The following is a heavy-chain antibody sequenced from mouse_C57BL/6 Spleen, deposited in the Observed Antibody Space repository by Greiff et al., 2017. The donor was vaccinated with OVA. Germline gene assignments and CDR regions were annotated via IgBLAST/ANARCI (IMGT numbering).Heavy chain of an antibody. CDR3: ARRGGYYYAMDY. CDR1: GFTFTDYY. CDR2: LRNKANGYTT. V-gene: IGHV7-3*01. J-gene: IGHJ4*01. D-gene: IGHD2-2*01. Sequence: EVQGVESGGGLVQPGGSLSLSCAASGFTFTDYYMSWVRQPPGKALEWLGFLRNKANGYTTEYSASVKGRFTISRDNSQSILYLQMNALRAEDSATYYCARRGGYYYAMDYWGQGTSVTVSS.